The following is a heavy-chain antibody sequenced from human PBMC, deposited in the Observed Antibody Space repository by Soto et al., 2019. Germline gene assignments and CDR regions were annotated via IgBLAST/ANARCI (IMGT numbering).Heavy chain of an antibody. CDR3: ARGPPVDSFSL. V-gene: IGHV1-69*06. Sequence: QEQLVQSGAEVKKPGSSVQVSCKASGVTFSDYGISWVRQAPGQGLEWMGGIIPISGRVYYAEKFQGRVTITADRSTNTAYVEITSLRSDDTAVYYCARGPPVDSFSLGGPGTLVTVSS. J-gene: IGHJ3*01. CDR2: IIPISGRV. CDR1: GVTFSDYG. D-gene: IGHD3-9*01.